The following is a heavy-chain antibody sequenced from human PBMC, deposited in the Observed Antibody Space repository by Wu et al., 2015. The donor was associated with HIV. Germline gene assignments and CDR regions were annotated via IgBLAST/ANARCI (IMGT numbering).Heavy chain of an antibody. CDR2: ISGYNGNT. Sequence: QVQLVQSGVEVKKPGASVKVSCKASGYIFTHYGITWVRQAPGQGLEWMGWISGYNGNTNYAQKLQGRVTMTTDTSTSTAYMELRSLRSDDTAVYYCARARLGGANTNDAFDIWGQGTMVTVSS. J-gene: IGHJ3*02. V-gene: IGHV1-18*01. CDR3: ARARLGGANTNDAFDI. D-gene: IGHD3-16*01. CDR1: GYIFTHYG.